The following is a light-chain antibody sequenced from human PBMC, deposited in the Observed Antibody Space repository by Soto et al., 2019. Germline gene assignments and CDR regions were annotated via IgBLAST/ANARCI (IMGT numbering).Light chain of an antibody. CDR2: GAS. J-gene: IGKJ1*01. CDR1: QSVSSN. CDR3: QQYNNWWT. Sequence: EIVMTQSPATLSVSPGERATLSCRASQSVSSNLAWYQQKPGQAPRLLIYGASTRATGIPARFSGSGSGTEFTLTISRLQSEDFAVYYCQQYNNWWTFGQGTKLDIK. V-gene: IGKV3-15*01.